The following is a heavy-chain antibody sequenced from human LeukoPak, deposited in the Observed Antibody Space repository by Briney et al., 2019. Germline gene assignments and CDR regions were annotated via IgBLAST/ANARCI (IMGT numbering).Heavy chain of an antibody. CDR2: INPSGGST. Sequence: GASVKVSCKASGYTFTSYYMHWVRQAPGQGLEWMGIINPSGGSTRYAQKFQGRVTMTRDTSTSTVYMELSSLRSEDTAVYYCARDVTMVRGVSINWFDPWGQGTLVTVSS. J-gene: IGHJ5*02. D-gene: IGHD3-10*01. CDR1: GYTFTSYY. V-gene: IGHV1-46*01. CDR3: ARDVTMVRGVSINWFDP.